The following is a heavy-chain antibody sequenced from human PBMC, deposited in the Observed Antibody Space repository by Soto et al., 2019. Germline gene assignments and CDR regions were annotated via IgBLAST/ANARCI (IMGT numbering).Heavy chain of an antibody. Sequence: QVQLQESGPGLVKPSETLSLTCTVSGGSISSYYWSWIRQPPGKGLEWIGYIYYSGSTNYNPSLKRRVTRSVDTSKNQLSLKLSSVTDADTAVYYCACSSGYPGEYFDYWGQATLVTVSS. V-gene: IGHV4-59*01. CDR2: IYYSGST. D-gene: IGHD3-22*01. J-gene: IGHJ4*02. CDR3: ACSSGYPGEYFDY. CDR1: GGSISSYY.